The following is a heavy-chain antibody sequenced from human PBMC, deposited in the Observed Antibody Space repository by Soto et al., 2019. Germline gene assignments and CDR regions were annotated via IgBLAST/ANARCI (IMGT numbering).Heavy chain of an antibody. Sequence: ASVKVSCKASGYTFTSYAMHWVRQAPGQRLEWMGWINAGNGNTNYAQKLQGRVTMTADTSTSTAYMELRSLRSDDTAMYYCAREVRGSNPTSYYYIGMDVWGQGTTVTVS. D-gene: IGHD1-26*01. V-gene: IGHV1-3*01. CDR1: GYTFTSYA. J-gene: IGHJ6*02. CDR3: AREVRGSNPTSYYYIGMDV. CDR2: INAGNGNT.